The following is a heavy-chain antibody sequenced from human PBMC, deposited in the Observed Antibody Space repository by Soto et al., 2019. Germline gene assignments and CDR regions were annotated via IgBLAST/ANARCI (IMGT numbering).Heavy chain of an antibody. Sequence: SETLSLTCTVSGGSINTFYWSWVRQPAGKGLEWIGRIFSSGSTSFNPSLESRVAMSVDTSKNHFSLNLSSVTAADMAVYYCAREGSYSAYNFAHGILLSSFVFWGQGALVTVSS. V-gene: IGHV4-4*07. CDR3: AREGSYSAYNFAHGILLSSFVF. CDR1: GGSINTFY. J-gene: IGHJ4*02. CDR2: IFSSGST. D-gene: IGHD5-12*01.